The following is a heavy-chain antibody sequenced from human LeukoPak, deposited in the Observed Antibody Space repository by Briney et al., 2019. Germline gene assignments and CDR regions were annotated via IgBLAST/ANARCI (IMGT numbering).Heavy chain of an antibody. J-gene: IGHJ4*02. CDR1: GFTFSSYG. Sequence: GGSLRLSCAASGFTFSSYGMHWVRQAPGKGLEWVSIITSSGGSTNYADSVKGRFTISRDNSKNTLYLQMNSLKPDDTAVYYCATDVTGGAISFWGQGALVTVSS. V-gene: IGHV3-23*01. D-gene: IGHD1-14*01. CDR3: ATDVTGGAISF. CDR2: ITSSGGST.